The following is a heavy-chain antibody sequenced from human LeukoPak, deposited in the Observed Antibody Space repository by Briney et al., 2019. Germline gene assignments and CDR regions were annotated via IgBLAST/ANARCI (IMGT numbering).Heavy chain of an antibody. CDR2: ISGSGTTV. CDR3: ARLFTGSGIP. V-gene: IGHV3-48*03. J-gene: IGHJ5*02. D-gene: IGHD3-10*01. CDR1: GFTLNNYE. Sequence: PGGSLRLSCAASGFTLNNYEVNWVRQAPGKGLEWVSSISGSGTTVYYADSVKGRFTISRDNANNSVYLQMNSLRAEDTAVYYCARLFTGSGIPWGQGTLVTVSS.